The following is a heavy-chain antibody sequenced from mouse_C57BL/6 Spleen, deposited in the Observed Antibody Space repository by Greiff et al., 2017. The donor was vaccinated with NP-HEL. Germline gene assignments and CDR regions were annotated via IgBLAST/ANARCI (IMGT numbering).Heavy chain of an antibody. J-gene: IGHJ2*01. D-gene: IGHD2-4*01. Sequence: VQLQQSGPELVKPGASVKISCKASGYAFSSSWMNWVKQRPGKGLEWIGRIYPGDGDTNYNGKFKGKATLTADKSSSTAYMQLSSLTSEDSAVYFCATYDYDDFDYWGQSTTLTVSS. V-gene: IGHV1-82*01. CDR2: IYPGDGDT. CDR3: ATYDYDDFDY. CDR1: GYAFSSSW.